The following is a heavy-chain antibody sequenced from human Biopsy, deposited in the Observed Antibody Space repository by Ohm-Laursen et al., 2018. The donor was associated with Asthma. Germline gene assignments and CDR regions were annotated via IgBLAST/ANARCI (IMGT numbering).Heavy chain of an antibody. CDR3: AGEVSTVDYGYYYFAMDV. V-gene: IGHV1-46*01. CDR2: INPSGGST. J-gene: IGHJ6*02. CDR1: GYTFTSYY. D-gene: IGHD4-17*01. Sequence: ASVKVSCKASGYTFTSYYMHWVRQAPGQGLEWMGIINPSGGSTSYAQKFQDRVTMTRDTSTSTVYMELSSLRSEDTAVYYCAGEVSTVDYGYYYFAMDVWGQGTTVTVSS.